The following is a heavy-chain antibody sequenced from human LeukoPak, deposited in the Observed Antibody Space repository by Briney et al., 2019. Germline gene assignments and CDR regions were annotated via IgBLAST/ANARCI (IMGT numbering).Heavy chain of an antibody. CDR3: ARETTIAAADGLDY. D-gene: IGHD6-13*01. V-gene: IGHV1/OR15-1*02. CDR2: INPNSGGT. J-gene: IGHJ4*02. Sequence: GASVKVSCKASGYIFTDYYMHWVRQAPGQELGWMGRINPNSGGTNYAQKFQGRVTMTRDTSISTAYTELSSLRSEDTAVYYCARETTIAAADGLDYWGQGTLVTVSS. CDR1: GYIFTDYY.